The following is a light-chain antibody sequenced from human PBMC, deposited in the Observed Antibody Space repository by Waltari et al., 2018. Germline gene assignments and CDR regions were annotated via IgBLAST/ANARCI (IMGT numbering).Light chain of an antibody. CDR2: RNN. J-gene: IGLJ3*02. CDR3: SAWDHSLRAWV. Sequence: QAGLTQPPSVSKDLRQTATLTCTGHSNNVGNLGAASLQLHQCHPPKLLSYRNNNRPSGISERFSASRSGNTASLTITGLQPEDEADYYCSAWDHSLRAWVFGGGTKVTVL. V-gene: IGLV10-54*01. CDR1: SNNVGNLG.